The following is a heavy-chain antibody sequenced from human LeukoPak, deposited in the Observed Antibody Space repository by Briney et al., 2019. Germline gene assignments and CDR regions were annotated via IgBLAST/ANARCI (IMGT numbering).Heavy chain of an antibody. CDR1: GYSFTNFW. J-gene: IGHJ3*02. V-gene: IGHV5-51*01. Sequence: GESLKISCKGSGYSFTNFWIGWVRQMPEKGLEWLGIIYPGDSDTRYSPSFQGQVTISADKSISTAYVQWSSLKASDTAIYYCAKPRRAGAGNSAFDIWGQGTMVTVSS. D-gene: IGHD1-26*01. CDR2: IYPGDSDT. CDR3: AKPRRAGAGNSAFDI.